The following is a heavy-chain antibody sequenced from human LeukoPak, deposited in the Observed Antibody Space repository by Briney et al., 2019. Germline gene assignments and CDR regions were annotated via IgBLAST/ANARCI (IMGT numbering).Heavy chain of an antibody. J-gene: IGHJ6*03. CDR2: ISHRGST. D-gene: IGHD3-16*02. V-gene: IGHV4-38-2*02. CDR3: ARHLRHTVGYRDYYYYYYMDV. Sequence: PSETLSLTCIVSGYSISSNYYWGWIRQPPGKGLKWIGSISHRGSTYYNPSLKTRFTISVDTSKNQFSLHLSPVTAADTAVYFCARHLRHTVGYRDYYYYYYMDVWGNGTTVTLSS. CDR1: GYSISSNYY.